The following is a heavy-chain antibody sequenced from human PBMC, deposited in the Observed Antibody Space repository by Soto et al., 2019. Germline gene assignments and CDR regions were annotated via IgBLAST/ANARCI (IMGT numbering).Heavy chain of an antibody. D-gene: IGHD3-22*01. J-gene: IGHJ6*02. Sequence: ESLKISCKGSGYSFTSYWIGWVRQMPGKGLEWMGIIYPGDSDTRYSPSFQGQVTISADKSISTAYLQWSSLKASDTAMYYCARSHIGYYYDSSLYYYYGMDVWGQGNTVT. CDR3: ARSHIGYYYDSSLYYYYGMDV. V-gene: IGHV5-51*01. CDR1: GYSFTSYW. CDR2: IYPGDSDT.